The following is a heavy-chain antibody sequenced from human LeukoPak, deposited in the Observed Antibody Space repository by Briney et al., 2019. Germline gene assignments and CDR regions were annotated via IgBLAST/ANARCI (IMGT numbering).Heavy chain of an antibody. J-gene: IGHJ6*02. CDR2: IYYSGST. Sequence: SETLSFTCTVSGGSTISGGYYWRWIRQHPGKGLEWIGYIYYSGSTYYNPSLKSRVTISVDTSKNQFSLKLSSVTAADTAVYYCARDTDDRRYCPKPVTYGMDVWGQGTTVTVSS. D-gene: IGHD1-14*01. CDR3: ARDTDDRRYCPKPVTYGMDV. V-gene: IGHV4-31*03. CDR1: GGSTISGGYY.